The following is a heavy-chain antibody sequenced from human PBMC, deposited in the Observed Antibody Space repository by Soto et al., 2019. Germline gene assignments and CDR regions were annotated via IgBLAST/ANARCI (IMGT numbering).Heavy chain of an antibody. D-gene: IGHD3-10*01. V-gene: IGHV4-31*03. J-gene: IGHJ4*02. CDR2: IYYSGST. CDR3: ARASLVRGPYVDY. Sequence: LSLTCTVSGGSISSGGYYWSWIRQHPGKGLEWIGYIYYSGSTYYNPSLKSRVTISVDTSKNQFSLKLSSVTAADTAVYYCARASLVRGPYVDYWGQGTLVTVSS. CDR1: GGSISSGGYY.